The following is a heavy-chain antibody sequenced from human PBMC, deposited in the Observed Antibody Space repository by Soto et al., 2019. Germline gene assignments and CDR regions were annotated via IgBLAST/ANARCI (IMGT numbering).Heavy chain of an antibody. CDR3: ARDRSYYDSSGYPGGWFDS. CDR1: GYSISSGYY. V-gene: IGHV4-38-2*02. J-gene: IGHJ5*01. Sequence: KPSETLSLTCAVSGYSISSGYYWGWIRQPPGKGLEWIGSIYHSGSTYYNPSLKSRVTISVDTSKNQFSLKLSSVTAADTAVYYCARDRSYYDSSGYPGGWFDSWGQGTLVTVSS. D-gene: IGHD3-22*01. CDR2: IYHSGST.